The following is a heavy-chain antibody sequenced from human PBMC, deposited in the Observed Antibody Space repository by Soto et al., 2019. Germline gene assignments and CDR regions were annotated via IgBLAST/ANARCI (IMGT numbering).Heavy chain of an antibody. D-gene: IGHD3-9*01. CDR1: GFTFDDYA. Sequence: DVQLVESGGGLVQPGRSLRLSCAASGFTFDDYAMHWVRQAPGKGLEWVSGISWNSGSIGYADSVKGRFTISRDNAKNSLYLQMNSLRAEDTALHYCAKAAGILTGYFGYWGQGTLVTVSS. CDR3: AKAAGILTGYFGY. V-gene: IGHV3-9*01. J-gene: IGHJ4*02. CDR2: ISWNSGSI.